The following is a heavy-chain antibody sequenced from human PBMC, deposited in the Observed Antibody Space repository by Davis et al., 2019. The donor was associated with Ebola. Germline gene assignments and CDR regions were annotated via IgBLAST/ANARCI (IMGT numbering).Heavy chain of an antibody. CDR2: ISSSSSYI. V-gene: IGHV3-21*04. CDR1: GFTFSSYA. Sequence: GESLKISCAASGFTFSSYAMSWVRQAPGKGLEWVSSISSSSSYIYYADSVKGRFTISRDNSKNTLYLQMNSLRAEDTAVYYCASHANGIAVDYWGQGTLVTVSS. CDR3: ASHANGIAVDY. D-gene: IGHD6-19*01. J-gene: IGHJ4*02.